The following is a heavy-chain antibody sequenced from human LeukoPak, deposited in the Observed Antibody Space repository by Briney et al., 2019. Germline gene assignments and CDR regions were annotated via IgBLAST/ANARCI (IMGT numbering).Heavy chain of an antibody. Sequence: KTSETLSLTCTVSGGSISTTGYYWAWIRQPPGKGLEWIASIYYSGSTYYNSSLKSRVTISVDTFRNQFSLKLSSVTAADTALYYCASDKGYSNNYFDYWGQGTLVTVSS. CDR3: ASDKGYSNNYFDY. V-gene: IGHV4-39*01. CDR1: GGSISTTGYY. J-gene: IGHJ4*01. CDR2: IYYSGST. D-gene: IGHD6-13*01.